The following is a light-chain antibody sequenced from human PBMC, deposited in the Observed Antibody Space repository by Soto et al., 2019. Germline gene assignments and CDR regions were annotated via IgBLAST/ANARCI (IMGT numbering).Light chain of an antibody. CDR3: QQSYSIPPR. V-gene: IGKV1-39*01. J-gene: IGKJ1*01. CDR1: QSISTF. CDR2: AAS. Sequence: IKVNLSPSSVSVSVGDRVTITCRASQSISTFLNWFQWKPGKAPKLLIFAASSLQSGVPSRFSGSRSGPDFTLTISSLQPEDFATYYCQQSYSIPPRFCHGTKVDI.